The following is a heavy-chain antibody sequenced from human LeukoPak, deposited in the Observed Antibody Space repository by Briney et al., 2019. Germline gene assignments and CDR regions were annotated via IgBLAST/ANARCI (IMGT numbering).Heavy chain of an antibody. V-gene: IGHV3-23*01. Sequence: PGGSLRLSCAASVFTFSNYAISWVRQAPGKGLDWVSTIGGSGAKTFYADSVKGRFTISRDNSQNTVHLQMNALGAEDTAVYYCAKDPGLFSRGWDGDFWGQGTQVTVSS. CDR2: IGGSGAKT. CDR1: VFTFSNYA. J-gene: IGHJ4*02. CDR3: AKDPGLFSRGWDGDF. D-gene: IGHD6-19*01.